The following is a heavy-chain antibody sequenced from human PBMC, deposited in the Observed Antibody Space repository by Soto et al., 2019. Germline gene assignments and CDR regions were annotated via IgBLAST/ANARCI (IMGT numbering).Heavy chain of an antibody. CDR3: ARLRSGPGSEDY. CDR1: GGSISSSSYY. Sequence: SETLSLTCTVSGGSISSSSYYWGWIRQPPGKGLEWIGSIYYSGSTYYNPSLKSRVTISVDTSKNQFSLKLSSVTAADTAVYYCARLRSGPGSEDYWGQGTLVTVSS. CDR2: IYYSGST. V-gene: IGHV4-39*01. J-gene: IGHJ4*02. D-gene: IGHD3-10*01.